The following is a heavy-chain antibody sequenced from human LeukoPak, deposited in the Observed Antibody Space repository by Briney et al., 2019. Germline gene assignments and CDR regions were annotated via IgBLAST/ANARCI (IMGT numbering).Heavy chain of an antibody. CDR1: GYTFTSYG. Sequence: ASVKVSCKASGYTFTSYGFSWVRHAPGRGLEWLVWISAYNGDTNYAQKLQGRVTMTTDTSTSTAYMELRSLRSDDTAVYYCARDSVAMSTIRDFGYWGQGTLVTVSS. CDR3: ARDSVAMSTIRDFGY. CDR2: ISAYNGDT. D-gene: IGHD5-24*01. J-gene: IGHJ4*02. V-gene: IGHV1-18*01.